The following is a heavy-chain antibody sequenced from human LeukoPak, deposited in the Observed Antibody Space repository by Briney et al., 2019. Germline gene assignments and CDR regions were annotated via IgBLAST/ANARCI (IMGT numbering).Heavy chain of an antibody. CDR1: GFTVSSNY. V-gene: IGHV3-66*01. CDR2: IYSGGST. Sequence: GGSLRLSCAASGFTVSSNYMSWVRQAPGKGLEWVSVIYSGGSTYYADSVKGRFTISRDNSKNTLYLQMNSLRAEDTAVYYCARDRDDYGVYRGPFDYWGQGTLVTVSS. D-gene: IGHD4-17*01. CDR3: ARDRDDYGVYRGPFDY. J-gene: IGHJ4*02.